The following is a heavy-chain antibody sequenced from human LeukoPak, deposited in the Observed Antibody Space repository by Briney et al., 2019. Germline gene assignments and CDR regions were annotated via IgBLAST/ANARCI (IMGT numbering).Heavy chain of an antibody. CDR3: ARGGSGWLGTFDY. J-gene: IGHJ4*02. CDR2: FDPEDGET. Sequence: ASVKVSCKVSGYTLTELSMHWVRQAPGKGLEWMGGFDPEDGETIYAQKFQGRVTMTRDTSISTAYMELSRLRSDDTAVYYCARGGSGWLGTFDYWGQGTLVTVSS. CDR1: GYTLTELS. V-gene: IGHV1-24*01. D-gene: IGHD6-19*01.